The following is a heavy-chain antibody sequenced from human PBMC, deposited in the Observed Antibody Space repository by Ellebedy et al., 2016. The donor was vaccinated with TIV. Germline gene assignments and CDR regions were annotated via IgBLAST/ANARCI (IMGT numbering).Heavy chain of an antibody. J-gene: IGHJ6*02. V-gene: IGHV3-11*04. Sequence: GESLKISCAASGFTFSDYYMSWIRQAPGKGLEWVSYISSSGSTIYYADSVKGRFTISRDNAKNSLYLQMNSLRAEDTAVYYCARELFPSEYYYYYYGMDVWGQGTTVTVSS. CDR2: ISSSGSTI. CDR1: GFTFSDYY. CDR3: ARELFPSEYYYYYYGMDV.